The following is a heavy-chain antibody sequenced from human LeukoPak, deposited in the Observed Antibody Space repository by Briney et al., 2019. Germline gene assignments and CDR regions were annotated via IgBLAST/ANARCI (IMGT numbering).Heavy chain of an antibody. Sequence: GRSLRLSCAASGFTFSSYAIHWVRQAPGKGLEWVAVISYDGSNKYYADSVKGRFTISRDNSKNTLYLQMNSLRAEDTAVYYCARALGHILTGYYDYWGQGTLVTVSS. CDR2: ISYDGSNK. D-gene: IGHD3-9*01. CDR1: GFTFSSYA. V-gene: IGHV3-30-3*01. J-gene: IGHJ4*02. CDR3: ARALGHILTGYYDY.